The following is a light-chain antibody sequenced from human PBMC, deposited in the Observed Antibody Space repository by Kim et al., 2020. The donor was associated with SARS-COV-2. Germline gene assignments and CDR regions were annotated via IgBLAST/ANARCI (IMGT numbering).Light chain of an antibody. V-gene: IGLV1-51*01. CDR2: DNN. CDR1: SSNIGNNY. Sequence: QSVLTQPPSVSAAPGQKVTISCSGSSSNIGNNYVSWYQQLPGTAPKLLIYDNNKRPSGIPDRFSGSKSGTSATLGITGRQTGDEADYYCGTWDSGLSAVVFGGGTQLTVL. CDR3: GTWDSGLSAVV. J-gene: IGLJ2*01.